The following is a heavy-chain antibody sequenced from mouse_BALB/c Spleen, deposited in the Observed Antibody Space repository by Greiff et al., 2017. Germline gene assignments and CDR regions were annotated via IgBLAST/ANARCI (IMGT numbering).Heavy chain of an antibody. D-gene: IGHD2-10*02. CDR2: IYPGSGST. CDR3: TLYGNYEAWFAY. Sequence: VKLQESGAELVRPGSSVKISCKASGYAFSSYWMNWVKQRPGQGLEWIGQIYPGSGSTNYDEKFKSKATLTVDTSSSTAYMQLSSLTSEDSAVYYCTLYGNYEAWFAYWGQGTLVTVSA. V-gene: IGHV1-55*01. CDR1: GYAFSSYW. J-gene: IGHJ3*01.